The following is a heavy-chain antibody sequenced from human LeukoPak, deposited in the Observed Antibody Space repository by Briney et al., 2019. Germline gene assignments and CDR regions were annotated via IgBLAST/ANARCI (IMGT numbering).Heavy chain of an antibody. J-gene: IGHJ1*01. V-gene: IGHV4-59*01. CDR2: IYYSGST. D-gene: IGHD1-1*01. CDR3: ACTGTTGIIYAKYFQH. CDR1: GGAINNYY. Sequence: SETVSLTCIVSGGAINNYYWSWILQPPGKGLEYIGYIYYSGSTSYNPSLKSRVTISVDTSKNQFSLKLTSVTAADTAVYYCACTGTTGIIYAKYFQHWGQGTLVSVSS.